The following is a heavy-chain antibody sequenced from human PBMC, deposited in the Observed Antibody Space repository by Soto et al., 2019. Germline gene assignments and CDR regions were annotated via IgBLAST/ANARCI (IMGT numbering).Heavy chain of an antibody. Sequence: ASVKVSCKVSGYTLTELSMHWVRQAPGKGLEWMGGFVPEDGETIYAQKFQGRVTITRDTSATTAYMELSSLRLEDTAVYFCARDVSDYSSGWYYHDFWGQGTLVTVSS. J-gene: IGHJ4*02. CDR3: ARDVSDYSSGWYYHDF. D-gene: IGHD4-4*01. V-gene: IGHV1-24*01. CDR2: FVPEDGET. CDR1: GYTLTELS.